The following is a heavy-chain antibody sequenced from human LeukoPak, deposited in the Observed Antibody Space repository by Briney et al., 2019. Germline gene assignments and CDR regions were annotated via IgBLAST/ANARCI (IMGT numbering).Heavy chain of an antibody. CDR1: GFSITDWP. D-gene: IGHD1-1*01. Sequence: GGSLRLSCAASGFSITDWPLSWVRQAPGEGLEWVSAIGVRTHYADSVKGRFTISRDGSKNTLYLQMNSLTVEDMDIYFCAAGHQNSLEGYWGQGTLVSVAS. J-gene: IGHJ4*02. CDR3: AAGHQNSLEGY. CDR2: IGVRT. V-gene: IGHV3-23*01.